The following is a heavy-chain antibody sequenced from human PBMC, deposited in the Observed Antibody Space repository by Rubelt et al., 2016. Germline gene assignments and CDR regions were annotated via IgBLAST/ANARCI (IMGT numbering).Heavy chain of an antibody. V-gene: IGHV1-2*05. D-gene: IGHD3/OR15-3a*01. CDR1: GYTFTAYY. CDR3: ANNGIRMWTGYSCHFDS. Sequence: QLQLVQSGAEVKKPGASVKVSCKASGYTFTAYYVHWVRQAPGQGLEWMGRINPNSDDTKCAQKFQGRVTMTGDTSISTVYIELRRLRSGDTGVYYCANNGIRMWTGYSCHFDSWGQGTRVTVSS. J-gene: IGHJ4*02. CDR2: INPNSDDT.